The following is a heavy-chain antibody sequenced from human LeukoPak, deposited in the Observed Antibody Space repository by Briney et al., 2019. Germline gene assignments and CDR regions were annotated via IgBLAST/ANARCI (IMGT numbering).Heavy chain of an antibody. CDR3: TKDPNGDYIGAFDP. J-gene: IGHJ5*02. CDR2: ITGGHYAT. CDR1: GFSFSSFA. D-gene: IGHD4-17*01. V-gene: IGHV3-23*01. Sequence: PGGSLRLSCVASGFSFSSFAMTWVRQAPGKRLEWVSSITGGHYATYNTDSVKGRFTISRDNAKNTLYLQMNSLRADDTAIYYCTKDPNGDYIGAFDPWGQGTLVTVSS.